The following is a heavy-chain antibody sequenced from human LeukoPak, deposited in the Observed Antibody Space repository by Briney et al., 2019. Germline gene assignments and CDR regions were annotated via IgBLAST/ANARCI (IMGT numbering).Heavy chain of an antibody. Sequence: GGSLRLSCAASGFTFSSYEMNWVRQAPGKGLEGVSYISSSGSTIYYADFVKGRFTIYRDNAKNSLYLQMNSLRAEDTAVYYCARVYGDYYDFGYWGPGTLVTVSS. CDR3: ARVYGDYYDFGY. D-gene: IGHD4-17*01. J-gene: IGHJ4*02. CDR1: GFTFSSYE. V-gene: IGHV3-48*03. CDR2: ISSSGSTI.